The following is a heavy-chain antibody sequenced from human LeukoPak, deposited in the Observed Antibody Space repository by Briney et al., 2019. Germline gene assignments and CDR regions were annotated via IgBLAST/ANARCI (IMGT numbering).Heavy chain of an antibody. CDR2: IIPIFGTA. Sequence: SVKVSCKASGGTFSSYAISWVRQAPGQGLEWMGRIIPIFGTANYAQRFQGRVTITTDESTSTAYMELSSLRSEDTAVYYCARDSRDSSGWYSTNDYWGQGTLVTVSS. CDR1: GGTFSSYA. CDR3: ARDSRDSSGWYSTNDY. J-gene: IGHJ4*02. V-gene: IGHV1-69*05. D-gene: IGHD6-19*01.